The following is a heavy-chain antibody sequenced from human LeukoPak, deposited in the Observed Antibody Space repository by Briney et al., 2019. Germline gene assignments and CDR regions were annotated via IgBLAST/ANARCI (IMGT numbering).Heavy chain of an antibody. CDR3: ARAAEYSSGWYLFDF. Sequence: NSSETLSLTCTVSGGSVSSGTYYWSWIRQPPGKALEWIGYIYYSGSTNYNPSLKSRVTMSVDTSTNQFSLKLSSVTAADTAMYYCARAAEYSSGWYLFDFWGQGILVTVSA. V-gene: IGHV4-61*01. D-gene: IGHD6-19*01. CDR2: IYYSGST. J-gene: IGHJ4*02. CDR1: GGSVSSGTYY.